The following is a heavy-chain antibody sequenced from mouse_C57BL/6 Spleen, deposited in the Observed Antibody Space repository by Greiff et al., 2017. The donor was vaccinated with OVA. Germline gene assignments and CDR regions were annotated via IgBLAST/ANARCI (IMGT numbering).Heavy chain of an antibody. CDR2: IYPGSGST. V-gene: IGHV1-55*01. D-gene: IGHD2-1*01. J-gene: IGHJ2*01. Sequence: VQLQQPGAELVKPGASVKMPCKASGYTFTSYWITWVKQRPGQGLEWIGDIYPGSGSTNYNEKFKSKATLTVDTSSSTAYMQLSSLTSEDSAVYYCARGDYGNYDVDYWGQGTTLTVSS. CDR3: ARGDYGNYDVDY. CDR1: GYTFTSYW.